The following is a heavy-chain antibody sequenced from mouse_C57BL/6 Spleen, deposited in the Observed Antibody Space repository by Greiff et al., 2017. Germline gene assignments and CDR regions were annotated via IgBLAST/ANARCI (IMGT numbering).Heavy chain of an antibody. CDR3: TRGDSNYEAMDY. V-gene: IGHV5-9-1*02. J-gene: IGHJ4*01. Sequence: EVKVEESGEGLVKPGGSLKLSCAASGFTFSSYAMSWVRQTPEKRLEWVAYISSGGDYIYYADTVKGRFTISRDNARNTLYLQMSSLKSEDTAMYYCTRGDSNYEAMDYWGQGTSVTVSS. CDR1: GFTFSSYA. CDR2: ISSGGDYI. D-gene: IGHD2-5*01.